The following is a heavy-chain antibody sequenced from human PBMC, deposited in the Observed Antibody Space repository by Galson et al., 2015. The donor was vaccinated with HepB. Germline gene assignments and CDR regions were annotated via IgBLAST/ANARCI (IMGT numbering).Heavy chain of an antibody. CDR3: ARDTGELPFDY. V-gene: IGHV3-33*08. D-gene: IGHD1-26*01. J-gene: IGHJ4*02. CDR2: IWYDGSNK. Sequence: SLRLSCAASGFTFSSYGMHWVRQAPGKGLEWVAVIWYDGSNKYYADSVKGRFTISRDNSKNTLYLQMNSLRAEDTAVYYCARDTGELPFDYWGQGTLVTVSS. CDR1: GFTFSSYG.